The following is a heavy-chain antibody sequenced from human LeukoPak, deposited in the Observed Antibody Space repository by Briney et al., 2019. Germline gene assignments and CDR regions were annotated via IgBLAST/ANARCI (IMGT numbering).Heavy chain of an antibody. CDR2: ISGSGGST. D-gene: IGHD1-7*01. CDR3: ATLTTRNYYFDY. Sequence: GGSLRLSCVASGLRFRSYAMNWVRQAPGKGLEWVSAISGSGGSTYYADSVKGRFTISRDNSKNTLYLQMNSLRAEDTAVYYCATLTTRNYYFDYWGQGTLVTVSS. J-gene: IGHJ4*02. V-gene: IGHV3-23*01. CDR1: GLRFRSYA.